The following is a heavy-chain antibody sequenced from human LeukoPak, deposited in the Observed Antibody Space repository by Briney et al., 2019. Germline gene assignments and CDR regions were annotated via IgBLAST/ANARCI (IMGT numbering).Heavy chain of an antibody. CDR2: LYWDDDK. V-gene: IGHV2-5*02. Sequence: SGPTLMKPTQTLTLTCTFSGFSLSTSGVGVGWIRQPPGKALEWLALLYWDDDKRYSPSLKSRLSITTDTSKNHVVLTITNMDPVDTATYYCAHSKMGLLILYYFDYWGQGTPVTVSS. CDR3: AHSKMGLLILYYFDY. J-gene: IGHJ4*02. CDR1: GFSLSTSGVG. D-gene: IGHD1-7*01.